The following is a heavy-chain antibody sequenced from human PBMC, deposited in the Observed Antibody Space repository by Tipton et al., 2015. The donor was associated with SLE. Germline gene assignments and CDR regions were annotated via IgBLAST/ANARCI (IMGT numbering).Heavy chain of an antibody. CDR1: GDSISGYY. CDR3: AREVAGAGYYYYMDV. Sequence: TLSLTCTVSGDSISGYYWSWIRQPPGKGLEWIGYIYYSGSTNYNPSLKSRVTISLDTSKNQFSLQLSSVTAADTAVYYCAREVAGAGYYYYMDVWGKGTTVIVSS. CDR2: IYYSGST. D-gene: IGHD6-19*01. V-gene: IGHV4-59*01. J-gene: IGHJ6*03.